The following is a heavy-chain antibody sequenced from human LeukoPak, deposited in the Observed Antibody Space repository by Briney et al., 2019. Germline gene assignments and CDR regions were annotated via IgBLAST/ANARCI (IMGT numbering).Heavy chain of an antibody. CDR2: ISSSGSTI. Sequence: GGSLRLSCAASGFTFSDYYMSWIRQAPGKGLEWVSYISSSGSTIYYADSVKGRFTISRDNAKNSLYLQMNGLRAEDTAVYYCARGNSSGWDKLRGNWFDPWGQGTLVTVSS. D-gene: IGHD6-19*01. J-gene: IGHJ5*02. CDR3: ARGNSSGWDKLRGNWFDP. CDR1: GFTFSDYY. V-gene: IGHV3-11*01.